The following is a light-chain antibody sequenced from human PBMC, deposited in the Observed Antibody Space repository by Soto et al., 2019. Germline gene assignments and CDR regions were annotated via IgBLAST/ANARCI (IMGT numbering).Light chain of an antibody. CDR3: SSYTGSTSSLYV. CDR2: EVS. Sequence: QSALTQPASVSGSPGQSITISCTGTSSDIGAYNYVSWFQQYPGKAPKLMISEVSNRPSGVSNRFSGSKSGNTASLTISGLQAEDEADYYCSSYTGSTSSLYVFGSGTKVTVL. CDR1: SSDIGAYNY. J-gene: IGLJ1*01. V-gene: IGLV2-14*01.